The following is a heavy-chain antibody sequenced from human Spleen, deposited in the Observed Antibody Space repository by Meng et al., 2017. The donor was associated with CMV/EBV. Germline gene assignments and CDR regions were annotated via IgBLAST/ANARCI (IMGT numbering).Heavy chain of an antibody. J-gene: IGHJ4*02. D-gene: IGHD3-3*01. CDR1: GGSISSGGYY. Sequence: VSGGSISSGGYYWTWIRQHPGKGLEWIGYIYYSGSTYYNPSLKSRVTISVDTSKNQFSLKLSSVTAADTAVYYCASFWSGYYFVDYWGQGTLVTVSS. CDR3: ASFWSGYYFVDY. CDR2: IYYSGST. V-gene: IGHV4-31*02.